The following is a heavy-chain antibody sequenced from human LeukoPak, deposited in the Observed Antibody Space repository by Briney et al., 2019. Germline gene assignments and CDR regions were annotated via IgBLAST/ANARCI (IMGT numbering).Heavy chain of an antibody. Sequence: PGGSLRPSCAASGFTFSSYEMNWVRQAPGKGLEWVSYISGSGDVIHYADSVKGRFIISRDNAENSLFLQMNSLRAEDTAVYYCARPLGYSGSGSYYAYWGQGTLVTVSS. V-gene: IGHV3-48*03. CDR1: GFTFSSYE. J-gene: IGHJ4*02. CDR2: ISGSGDVI. CDR3: ARPLGYSGSGSYYAY. D-gene: IGHD3-10*01.